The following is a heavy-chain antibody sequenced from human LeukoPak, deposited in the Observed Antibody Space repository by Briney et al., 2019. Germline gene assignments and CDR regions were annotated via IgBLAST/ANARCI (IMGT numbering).Heavy chain of an antibody. V-gene: IGHV3-7*03. CDR3: AKSVGTYCFDH. CDR1: GFTFSSHW. Sequence: PGGSLRFSCAASGFTFSSHWMTWVRQAPGKGLEWVANIKEDGTRKNYMDSVKGRFTISRDNAKNSLYLQMSGLRAEDTALYYCAKSVGTYCFDHWGQGALVTVSS. J-gene: IGHJ4*02. D-gene: IGHD7-27*01. CDR2: IKEDGTRK.